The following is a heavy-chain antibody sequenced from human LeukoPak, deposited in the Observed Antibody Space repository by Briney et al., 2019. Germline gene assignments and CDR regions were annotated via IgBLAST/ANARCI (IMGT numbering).Heavy chain of an antibody. CDR1: GGSISSGGYY. CDR3: ARYGGITYYFDY. V-gene: IGHV4-31*03. Sequence: SQTLSLTCTVSGGSISSGGYYWSWIRQHPGKGLEWIGYIYYSGSTYYNPSLKSRVTISVDTSKNQFSLKLSSVTAADTAVYYCARYGGITYYFDYWGQGTLVTVSS. J-gene: IGHJ4*02. D-gene: IGHD4-23*01. CDR2: IYYSGST.